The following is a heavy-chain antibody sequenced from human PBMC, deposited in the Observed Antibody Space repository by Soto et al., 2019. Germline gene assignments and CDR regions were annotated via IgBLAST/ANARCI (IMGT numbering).Heavy chain of an antibody. CDR2: IKEDGSEI. CDR3: ARDIGFDYVNWCQGTLVTASSDV. D-gene: IGHD1-1*01. Sequence: HPGGSLRLSCAVSGFNVMSYWMSWVRQAPGKGLEWVASIKEDGSEIYYLHSVRGRFSISKDSAGNALHLTMNYLSAEDTGVYFCARDIGFDYVNWCQGTLVTASSDVWGQGTTVTVSS. CDR1: GFNVMSYW. J-gene: IGHJ6*02. V-gene: IGHV3-7*01.